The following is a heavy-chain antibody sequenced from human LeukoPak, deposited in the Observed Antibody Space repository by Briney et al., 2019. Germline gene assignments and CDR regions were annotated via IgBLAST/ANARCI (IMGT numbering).Heavy chain of an antibody. CDR3: ARDRYFDCYDY. CDR1: GFTFSSYE. CDR2: ISSSGSTI. J-gene: IGHJ4*02. D-gene: IGHD3-9*01. V-gene: IGHV3-48*03. Sequence: PGGSLRLSCAASGFTFSSYEMNWVRQAPGKGLEWVSYISSSGSTIYYADSVKGRFTISRDNAKNSLYLQMNSLRAEDTAVYYCARDRYFDCYDYWGQGTLVTVSS.